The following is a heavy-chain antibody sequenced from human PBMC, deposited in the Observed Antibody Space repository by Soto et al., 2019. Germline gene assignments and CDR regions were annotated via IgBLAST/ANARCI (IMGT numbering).Heavy chain of an antibody. CDR2: IGTAGDT. CDR1: GFTFSSYD. CDR3: ARVACYYDSSGDAFDI. V-gene: IGHV3-13*01. J-gene: IGHJ3*02. D-gene: IGHD3-22*01. Sequence: EVQLVESGGGLVQPGGSLRLSCAASGFTFSSYDMHWVRQATGKGLEWVSAIGTAGDTYYPGSVKGRCTIFRENAKNSWYLKLNSLRAGDMAMYYCARVACYYDSSGDAFDIWGQGTMVNVSS.